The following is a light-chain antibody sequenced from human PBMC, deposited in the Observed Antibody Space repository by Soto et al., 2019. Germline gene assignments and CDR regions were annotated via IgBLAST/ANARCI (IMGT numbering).Light chain of an antibody. Sequence: EVVLTQSPVTLSLSPGERATLSCRASQSFRGLLAWYQQNPGQAPRLLIYDAYNRATGIPPRFSGSGSGTHFPVTISSLEPEDSAVYYCQQRHMWPITFGQGTRLEIK. CDR2: DAY. V-gene: IGKV3-11*01. CDR3: QQRHMWPIT. J-gene: IGKJ5*01. CDR1: QSFRGL.